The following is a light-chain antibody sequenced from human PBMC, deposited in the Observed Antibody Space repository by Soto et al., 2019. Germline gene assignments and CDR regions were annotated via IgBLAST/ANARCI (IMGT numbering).Light chain of an antibody. CDR3: QQYDNLRT. J-gene: IGKJ1*01. V-gene: IGKV1-33*01. CDR2: AAS. Sequence: DIQMTQSPSSLSSSVGDRVTITCQASQDISNYLNWYQQKPGKAPKLLIYAASNLETGVPSRFSGRGSRTGFTFTISSQQHEDIATYYRQQYDNLRTFGQGTKVEIK. CDR1: QDISNY.